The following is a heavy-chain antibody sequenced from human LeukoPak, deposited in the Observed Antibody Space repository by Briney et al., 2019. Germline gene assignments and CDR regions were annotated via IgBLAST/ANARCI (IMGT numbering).Heavy chain of an antibody. CDR2: IKQDGSEK. V-gene: IGHV3-7*01. J-gene: IGHJ4*02. CDR3: ARLAGSSSSRYFDY. Sequence: PGGSLRLSCVASGFTFRTYWMDWVRQAPGKGLEWVANIKQDGSEKYYVDSVKGRFTISRDNAKNSLYLQMNSLRAEDTAVYYCARLAGSSSSRYFDYWGQGTLVTVSS. CDR1: GFTFRTYW. D-gene: IGHD6-6*01.